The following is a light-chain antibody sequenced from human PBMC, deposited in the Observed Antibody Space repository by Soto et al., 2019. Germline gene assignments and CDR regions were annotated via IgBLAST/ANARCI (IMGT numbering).Light chain of an antibody. CDR1: QGIKKY. V-gene: IGKV1-27*01. CDR2: AAS. CDR3: QKYDTVPWA. Sequence: DIQMTQSPSSLSASPGDRVTITCRASQGIKKYVAWYQQNPGKVPKLLIYAASSLQSGVPSRFSGSGSGTDFTLTISSLQPEDVATYYCQKYDTVPWAFGQGTKVDIK. J-gene: IGKJ1*01.